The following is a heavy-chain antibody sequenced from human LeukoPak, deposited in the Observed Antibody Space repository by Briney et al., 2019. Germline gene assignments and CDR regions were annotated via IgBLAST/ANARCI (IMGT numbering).Heavy chain of an antibody. Sequence: GGSLRLSCAASRFTFSNYAMTWVRQAPGQGLEWVSAISGSGGRTSYADSLKGRFTISRDNSKNTLYLQMNSLRAEDTAVYYCAKALLLFSSDYFDYWGQGTLVTVSS. CDR1: RFTFSNYA. J-gene: IGHJ4*02. V-gene: IGHV3-23*01. D-gene: IGHD3-10*01. CDR3: AKALLLFSSDYFDY. CDR2: ISGSGGRT.